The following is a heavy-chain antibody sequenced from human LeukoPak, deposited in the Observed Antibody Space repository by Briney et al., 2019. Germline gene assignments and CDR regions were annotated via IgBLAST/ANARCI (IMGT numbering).Heavy chain of an antibody. V-gene: IGHV3-9*01. CDR1: GFTFDDYA. Sequence: GGSLRLSCAASGFTFDDYAMHWVRQAPGKGLEWVSGISWNSGSIGYADSVKGRFTISRDNAKNSLYLQMNSLRAEDTALYYCAKGGECSSWYNWFDPWGQGTLVTVSS. CDR2: ISWNSGSI. CDR3: AKGGECSSWYNWFDP. J-gene: IGHJ5*02. D-gene: IGHD6-13*01.